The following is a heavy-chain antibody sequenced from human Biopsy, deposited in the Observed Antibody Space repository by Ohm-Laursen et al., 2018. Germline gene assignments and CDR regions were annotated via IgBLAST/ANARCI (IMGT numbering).Heavy chain of an antibody. Sequence: ASVKVSCKPSGYTFTAFSVNWLRQAPGQGLEWMGWINPKSGDTDYPQNFQGRVSMTRGTSISTAYMDLSRLRSDDTAVYYCARGRRHCSGTCSRWYFDLWGRGTLVTVSS. D-gene: IGHD2-2*01. CDR3: ARGRRHCSGTCSRWYFDL. CDR2: INPKSGDT. CDR1: GYTFTAFS. J-gene: IGHJ2*01. V-gene: IGHV1-2*02.